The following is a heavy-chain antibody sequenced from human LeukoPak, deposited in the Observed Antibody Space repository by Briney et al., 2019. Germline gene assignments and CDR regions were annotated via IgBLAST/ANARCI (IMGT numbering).Heavy chain of an antibody. J-gene: IGHJ1*01. D-gene: IGHD6-19*01. V-gene: IGHV3-9*01. Sequence: GMSLRLSCAASGFTFDDYAMHWVRQAPGKGLEWLTGISWNSVSIVYTLSVEVRFNISRDNDKNSLYLQMNSLRAEDKALYYCAKDEDVNSSRRGLWLSRFGSNSLFQHWGQGTLVTVSS. CDR3: AKDEDVNSSRRGLWLSRFGSNSLFQH. CDR1: GFTFDDYA. CDR2: ISWNSVSI.